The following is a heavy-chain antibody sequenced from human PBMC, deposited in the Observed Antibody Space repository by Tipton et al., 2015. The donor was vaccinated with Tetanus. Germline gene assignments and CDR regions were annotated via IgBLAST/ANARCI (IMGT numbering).Heavy chain of an antibody. CDR2: IYYNGNT. D-gene: IGHD2-21*02. V-gene: IGHV4-39*01. J-gene: IGHJ5*02. Sequence: TLSLTCTVSRGSINRGTFYWDWIRQPPGKGLEWIGNIYYNGNTLENPSLKGRVTLSLDKSKNQFSLNLTSVAAADTAVYYCARTADNWFDPWGQGILVTVSS. CDR3: ARTADNWFDP. CDR1: RGSINRGTFY.